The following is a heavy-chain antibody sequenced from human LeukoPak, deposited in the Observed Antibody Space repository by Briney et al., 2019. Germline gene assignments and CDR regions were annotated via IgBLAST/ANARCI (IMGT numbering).Heavy chain of an antibody. CDR2: INSDGGST. Sequence: GGSLRLSCAASGFTFSSEWMHWVRQAPGRGLVWISHINSDGGSTYYGDSVKGRFTVSRDNAKNTLYLQMNSLRAEDTAVYYCARDLPRTSGPWGQGTLVTVSS. V-gene: IGHV3-74*01. D-gene: IGHD3-10*01. CDR3: ARDLPRTSGP. CDR1: GFTFSSEW. J-gene: IGHJ5*02.